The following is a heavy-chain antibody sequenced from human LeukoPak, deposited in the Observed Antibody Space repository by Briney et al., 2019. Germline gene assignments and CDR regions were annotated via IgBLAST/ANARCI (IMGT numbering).Heavy chain of an antibody. CDR1: GGSINSYY. CDR2: IYYSGST. V-gene: IGHV4-59*01. Sequence: SETLSLTCTVSGGSINSYYWSWNRQPPGKGLEWVGYIYYSGSTNYNPSLKSRVTISVDTSKNQFSLRLSSVTAADTAVYYCARVTGYMTEDYFDYWGQGTLITVSS. D-gene: IGHD6-13*01. CDR3: ARVTGYMTEDYFDY. J-gene: IGHJ4*02.